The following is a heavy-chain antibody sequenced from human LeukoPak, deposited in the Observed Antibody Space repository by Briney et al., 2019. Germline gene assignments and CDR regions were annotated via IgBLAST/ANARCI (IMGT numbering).Heavy chain of an antibody. CDR1: GFSFSTTW. Sequence: GGPLRLSCAASGFSFSTTWMHWVRQAPGKGLEWVSAISGSGGSTYYADSVKGRFTISRDNSKNTLYLQMNSLRAEDTAVYYCAKGVNYYDSSGSHWGQGTLVTVSS. V-gene: IGHV3-23*01. CDR2: ISGSGGST. J-gene: IGHJ4*02. CDR3: AKGVNYYDSSGSH. D-gene: IGHD3-22*01.